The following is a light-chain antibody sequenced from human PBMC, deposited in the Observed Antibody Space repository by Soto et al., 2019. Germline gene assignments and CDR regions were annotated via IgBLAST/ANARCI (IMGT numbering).Light chain of an antibody. V-gene: IGLV1-40*01. CDR1: SSNIGAGYD. J-gene: IGLJ2*01. CDR2: GNS. Sequence: QSVLTQPPSGSGAPGQMVTIYCTGSSSNIGAGYDVHWYQQLPGTAPKLLIYGNSNRPSGVPDRFSGSKSGTSASLAITGLQAEDEADYYCQSYDSSLSGYVVFGGGTKLTVL. CDR3: QSYDSSLSGYVV.